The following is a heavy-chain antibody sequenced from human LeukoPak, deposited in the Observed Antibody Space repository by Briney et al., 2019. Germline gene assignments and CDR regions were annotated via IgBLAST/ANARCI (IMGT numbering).Heavy chain of an antibody. CDR1: GFSFSDYW. D-gene: IGHD2-2*01. J-gene: IGHJ4*02. CDR3: ARTRHCSSTSCHLDY. Sequence: PGGSLRLSCAASGFSFSDYWMSWVRQAPGKGLEWVANIRRDGGEKHYVDSVKGRFTISRDNAKNSLYLQMNSLRAEDTAVYYCARTRHCSSTSCHLDYWGQGTLVTVSS. V-gene: IGHV3-7*01. CDR2: IRRDGGEK.